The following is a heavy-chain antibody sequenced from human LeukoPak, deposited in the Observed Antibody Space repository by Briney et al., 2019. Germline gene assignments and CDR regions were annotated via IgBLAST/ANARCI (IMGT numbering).Heavy chain of an antibody. CDR1: GFTFSSYS. Sequence: PGGSLRLSCAASGFTFSSYSMNWVRQAPGKGLEWVSSISSGSSYIYYADSVKGRFTISRDNAKNSLYLQMNSLRAEDTAVYYCASGDWGKSKYYFDYWGQGTLVTVSS. J-gene: IGHJ4*02. CDR2: ISSGSSYI. V-gene: IGHV3-21*01. D-gene: IGHD2-21*01. CDR3: ASGDWGKSKYYFDY.